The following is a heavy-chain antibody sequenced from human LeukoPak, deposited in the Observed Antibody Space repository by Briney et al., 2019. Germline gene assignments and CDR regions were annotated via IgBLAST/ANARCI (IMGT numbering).Heavy chain of an antibody. Sequence: PSETLSLTCTVSGGSISSSGYYWGWIRQPPGKGLEWIASIYYSGSTYYNPSLKSRVTMSVDTSKNQLSLKLSSLTAADTAVYYCARHEYSGSYYGLSWFDPWGQGTLVTVSS. D-gene: IGHD1-26*01. V-gene: IGHV4-39*01. CDR3: ARHEYSGSYYGLSWFDP. J-gene: IGHJ5*02. CDR2: IYYSGST. CDR1: GGSISSSGYY.